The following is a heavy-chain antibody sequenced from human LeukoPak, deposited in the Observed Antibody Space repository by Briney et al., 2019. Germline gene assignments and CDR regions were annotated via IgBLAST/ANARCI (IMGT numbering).Heavy chain of an antibody. J-gene: IGHJ4*02. V-gene: IGHV3-7*01. D-gene: IGHD4-23*01. CDR2: IKQDGSAK. CDR1: GFTLFTYW. CDR3: ARVANVGGNYPDY. Sequence: SGGSLRLSCAASGFTLFTYWMRWVRQAPGKGRGWVANIKQDGSAKYYVDSVGGRFTISREKAEKSMYLQMNTLRGEDTAVYYCARVANVGGNYPDYWGQGTLVTVSS.